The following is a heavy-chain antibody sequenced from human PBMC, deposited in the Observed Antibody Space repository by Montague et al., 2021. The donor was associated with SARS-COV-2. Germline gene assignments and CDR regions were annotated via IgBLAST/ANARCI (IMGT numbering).Heavy chain of an antibody. CDR3: ARMYVPAHGTSAASYSDY. V-gene: IGHV4-31*03. CDR2: ISYSGRT. J-gene: IGHJ4*02. Sequence: TLSLTCIVSGGSISSDDSYWTWIRQHPGKGLEWIGYISYSGRTSYSVSLKSRLTISADTSDNQFSLKLTSMTAADTAVYYCARMYVPAHGTSAASYSDYWGRGTLVTVSS. D-gene: IGHD6-13*01. CDR1: GGSISSDDSY.